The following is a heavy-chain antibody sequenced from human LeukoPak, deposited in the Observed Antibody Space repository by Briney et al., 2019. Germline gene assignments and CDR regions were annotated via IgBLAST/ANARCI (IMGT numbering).Heavy chain of an antibody. CDR2: INPNSGAT. D-gene: IGHD2-2*02. Sequence: ASVKVSCKTSRYTFTIYYMHWVRQAPGQGLDWMGWINPNSGATTYAQRLQGRVTMTRDTSISTAYMELSRLRSDDTAVYYCARNPAYCTSTSCYNDYWGQGTLVTVSS. CDR1: RYTFTIYY. CDR3: ARNPAYCTSTSCYNDY. V-gene: IGHV1-2*02. J-gene: IGHJ4*02.